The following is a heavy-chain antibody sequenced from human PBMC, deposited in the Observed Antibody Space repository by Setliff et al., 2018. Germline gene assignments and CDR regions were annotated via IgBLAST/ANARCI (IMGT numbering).Heavy chain of an antibody. Sequence: SETLSLTCTVSGGSISSSAYYWNWIRQPAGKGLEWIGRIYVTESTKYNPSLKSRVTLSIDTSKNQFSLKLSSVTAADAALYYCAASRAYTGAVEEWFLPKTFDFWGQGSPVTVSS. V-gene: IGHV4-61*02. CDR3: AASRAYTGAVEEWFLPKTFDF. J-gene: IGHJ4*02. CDR1: GGSISSSAYY. D-gene: IGHD3-10*01. CDR2: IYVTEST.